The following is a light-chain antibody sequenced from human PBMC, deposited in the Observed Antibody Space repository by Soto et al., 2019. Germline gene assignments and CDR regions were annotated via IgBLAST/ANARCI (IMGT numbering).Light chain of an antibody. CDR2: EVE. CDR1: STDVGGYNY. CDR3: LSYGGSNNYV. Sequence: QSALAQPSSVSGSPGQSITISCTGTSTDVGGYNYVSWYQHHPGKGPKLIIYEVEKRPPGVPGRFSGSKSGNTASLTVSGLQADDEADYYCLSYGGSNNYVFGTGTKVTVL. V-gene: IGLV2-8*01. J-gene: IGLJ1*01.